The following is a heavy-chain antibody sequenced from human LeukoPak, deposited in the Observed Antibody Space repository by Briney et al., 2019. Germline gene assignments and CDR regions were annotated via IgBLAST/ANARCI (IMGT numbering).Heavy chain of an antibody. Sequence: PSETLSLTCTVPGGSISSGGYYWSWIRQHPGKGLEWIGYIYYSGSTYYNPSLKSRVSISVDTSKNQFSLKLSSVTAADTAVYYRARIVEVISPELPDYWGQGTLVTVSS. D-gene: IGHD3-22*01. CDR3: ARIVEVISPELPDY. V-gene: IGHV4-31*03. J-gene: IGHJ4*02. CDR1: GGSISSGGYY. CDR2: IYYSGST.